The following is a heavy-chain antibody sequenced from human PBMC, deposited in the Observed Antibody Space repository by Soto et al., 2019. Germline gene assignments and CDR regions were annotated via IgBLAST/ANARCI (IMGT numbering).Heavy chain of an antibody. CDR2: IKQDGSGK. V-gene: IGHV3-7*01. Sequence: GGSLRLSCAASGFTFSSYWMSWVRQAPGKGLEWVANIKQDGSGKYYVDSVKGRFTISRDNAKNSLYLQMNSLRAEETAVYYCAGVRLGVVVAATNRAGYYYMDVWGKGTTVTVSS. CDR3: AGVRLGVVVAATNRAGYYYMDV. D-gene: IGHD2-15*01. J-gene: IGHJ6*03. CDR1: GFTFSSYW.